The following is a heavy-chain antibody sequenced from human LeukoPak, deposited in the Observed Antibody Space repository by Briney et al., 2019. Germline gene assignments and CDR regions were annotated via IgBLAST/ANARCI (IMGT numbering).Heavy chain of an antibody. Sequence: AASVQVSCKTSGGTFSTSAITWVRQAPGQGLEWMGRIIPVLNITTYAQRFQGRVTITADTSTSTVYMELSSLRSEETAVNYCARDQGLTAPPPYGLDVWGQGTTVIVSS. CDR3: ARDQGLTAPPPYGLDV. CDR2: IIPVLNIT. CDR1: GGTFSTSA. J-gene: IGHJ6*02. V-gene: IGHV1-69*04. D-gene: IGHD5-18*01.